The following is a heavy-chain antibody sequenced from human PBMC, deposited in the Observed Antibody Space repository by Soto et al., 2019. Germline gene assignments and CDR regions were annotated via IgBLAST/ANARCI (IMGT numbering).Heavy chain of an antibody. Sequence: GGSLRLSCAVSGFTFGDSYMSWIRQAPGKGLEWLSYISPGSRYPAYADSVKGRFTISRDNARRSLFLQMTSLTAEDTAMYYCVRGGGGGLFDPWGQGTMVTVSS. CDR3: VRGGGGGLFDP. J-gene: IGHJ5*02. CDR2: ISPGSRYP. D-gene: IGHD2-15*01. CDR1: GFTFGDSY. V-gene: IGHV3-11*06.